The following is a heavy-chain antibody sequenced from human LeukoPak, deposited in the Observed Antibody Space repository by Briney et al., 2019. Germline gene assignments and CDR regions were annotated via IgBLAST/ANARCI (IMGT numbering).Heavy chain of an antibody. CDR3: ARGYYGSGSYYTAY. D-gene: IGHD3-10*01. CDR1: GFTFSSYW. Sequence: GGSLRLSCTASGFTFSSYWMSWVRQAPGKGLEWVANIKQDGSEKYYVDSVKGRFTISRDNVKNSLYLQMNSLRAEDTAVYYCARGYYGSGSYYTAYWGQGTLVTVSS. J-gene: IGHJ4*02. CDR2: IKQDGSEK. V-gene: IGHV3-7*04.